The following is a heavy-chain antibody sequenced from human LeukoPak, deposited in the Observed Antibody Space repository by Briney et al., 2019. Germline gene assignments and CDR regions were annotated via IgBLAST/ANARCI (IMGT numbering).Heavy chain of an antibody. D-gene: IGHD3-22*01. CDR2: INPNSGGT. Sequence: ASVKVSCKASGYTFTSYYMHWVRQAPGQGLEWMGWINPNSGGTNYAQKFQGRVTMTRDTSISTAYMELSRLRSDDTAVYYCARVRYHDSSGYYPEAFDYWGQGTLVTVSS. J-gene: IGHJ4*02. CDR1: GYTFTSYY. V-gene: IGHV1-2*02. CDR3: ARVRYHDSSGYYPEAFDY.